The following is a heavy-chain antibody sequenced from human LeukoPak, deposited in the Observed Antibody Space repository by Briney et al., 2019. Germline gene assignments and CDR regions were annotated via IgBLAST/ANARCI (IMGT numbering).Heavy chain of an antibody. CDR3: ARVDYYYGSGSLHLDL. V-gene: IGHV4-59*08. CDR1: GGSISSYY. Sequence: PSETLSLTCTVSGGSISSYYWSWIRQPPGKGLEWIGYIYYSGSTNYNPSLKSRVTISVDTSKNQFSLKLSSVTAADTAVYYCARVDYYYGSGSLHLDLWGRGTLVTVSS. D-gene: IGHD3-10*01. J-gene: IGHJ2*01. CDR2: IYYSGST.